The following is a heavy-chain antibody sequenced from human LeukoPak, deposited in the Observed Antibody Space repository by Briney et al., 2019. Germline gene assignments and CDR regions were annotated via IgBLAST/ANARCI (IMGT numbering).Heavy chain of an antibody. CDR1: GYTFTSYY. V-gene: IGHV1-46*01. CDR2: INPSGGST. Sequence: ASVKVSCKASGYTFTSYYMHWVRQAPGQGLEWMGIINPSGGSTSYAQKFQGRVTMTRDMSTSTVYMGLSSLRSEDTAVYYCARLAAAGLFDLWGRGTLVTVSS. J-gene: IGHJ2*01. CDR3: ARLAAAGLFDL. D-gene: IGHD6-13*01.